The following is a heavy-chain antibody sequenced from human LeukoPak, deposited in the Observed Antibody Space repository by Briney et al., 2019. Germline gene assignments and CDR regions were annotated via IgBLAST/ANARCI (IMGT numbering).Heavy chain of an antibody. Sequence: SVKVSCKASGGTFSSYAISWVRQAPGQGLEWMGGIIPIFGTANYAQKFQGRDTITADESTSTAYMELSSLRSEDTAVYYCARALSPVLLDVGFDYWGQGTLVTVSS. V-gene: IGHV1-69*13. CDR1: GGTFSSYA. J-gene: IGHJ4*02. CDR2: IIPIFGTA. D-gene: IGHD3/OR15-3a*01. CDR3: ARALSPVLLDVGFDY.